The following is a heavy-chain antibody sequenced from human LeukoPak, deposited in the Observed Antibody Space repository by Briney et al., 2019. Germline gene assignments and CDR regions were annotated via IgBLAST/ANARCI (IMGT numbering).Heavy chain of an antibody. Sequence: GGSLRLSCAASGFTFSSYAMSWVRQAPGKGLEWVSAISGSGGSTYYADSVKGRFTISRDNSKNTLYLQMNSLRAEDTAIYYCVRERVSGWLYFDYWGQGNLVTVSS. J-gene: IGHJ4*02. CDR3: VRERVSGWLYFDY. V-gene: IGHV3-23*01. CDR2: ISGSGGST. CDR1: GFTFSSYA. D-gene: IGHD6-19*01.